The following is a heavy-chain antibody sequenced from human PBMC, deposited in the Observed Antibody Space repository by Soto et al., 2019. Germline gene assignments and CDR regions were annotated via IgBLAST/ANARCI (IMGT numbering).Heavy chain of an antibody. CDR2: IDTSGSST. V-gene: IGHV3-74*01. Sequence: GSLRISCQASVFIFTKFWMHWVRQVPGKGLVWVSRIDTSGSSTSYADSVKGRFTISRDNAKNTVSLQMNSLRAEDTGVYYCAKDSWYFDLWSQGSLVTVSS. J-gene: IGHJ4*02. D-gene: IGHD6-13*01. CDR1: VFIFTKFW. CDR3: AKDSWYFDL.